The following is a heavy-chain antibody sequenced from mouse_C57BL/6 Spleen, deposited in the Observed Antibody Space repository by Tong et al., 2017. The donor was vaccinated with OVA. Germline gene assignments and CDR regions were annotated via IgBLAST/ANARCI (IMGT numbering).Heavy chain of an antibody. Sequence: EVQLQESGAELVRPGASVKLSCKASGYSFTGYYMNWVKQSPEKSLEWIGEINPSTGGTTYNQKFKAKATLTVDKSSSTAYMQLKSLTSEDSAVYYCTTLTGTRFAYWGQGTLVTVSA. CDR1: GYSFTGYY. D-gene: IGHD4-1*01. CDR3: TTLTGTRFAY. J-gene: IGHJ3*01. V-gene: IGHV1-42*01. CDR2: INPSTGGT.